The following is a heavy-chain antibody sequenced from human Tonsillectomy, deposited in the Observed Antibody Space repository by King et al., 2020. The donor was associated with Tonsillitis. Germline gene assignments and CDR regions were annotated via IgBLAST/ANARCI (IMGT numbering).Heavy chain of an antibody. V-gene: IGHV1-69*04. D-gene: IGHD3-3*01. CDR2: IIPILGIA. J-gene: IGHJ5*02. CDR1: VGTFSSYA. CDR3: ARVDGYYDFWSGYLKFDP. Sequence: QLVQSGAEVKKPGSSVKVSCKASVGTFSSYAISWVRQAPGQGLEWMGRIIPILGIANYAQEFQGRVTSTADKSTSTAYMELGSLRSEDTAVYYCARVDGYYDFWSGYLKFDPWGQGTLVTVSS.